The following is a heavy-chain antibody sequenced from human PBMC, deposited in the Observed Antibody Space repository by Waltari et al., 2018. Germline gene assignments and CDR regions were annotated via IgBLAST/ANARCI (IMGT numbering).Heavy chain of an antibody. D-gene: IGHD6-19*01. CDR2: INHSSEST. CDR3: AIGYSGGWYGV. J-gene: IGHJ4*02. CDR1: GGSFSGYY. V-gene: IGHV4-34*02. Sequence: QVQLQQWGAGLLKPSETLSLTCAVYGGSFSGYYWTWIRQPPDKGLEWVGEINHSSESTNYNPSLKSRLTILIDTSKNQFSLKLSSVIAADTAVYYCAIGYSGGWYGVWGQGTLVTVSS.